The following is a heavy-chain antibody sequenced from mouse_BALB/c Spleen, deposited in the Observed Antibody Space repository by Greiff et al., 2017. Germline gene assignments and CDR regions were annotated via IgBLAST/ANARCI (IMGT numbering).Heavy chain of an antibody. CDR2: IDPENGDT. Sequence: EVQLQESGAELVKPGASVKLSCTASGFNIKDYYMHWVKQRPEQGLEWIGWIDPENGDTEYAPKFQGKATMTADTSSNTAYLQLSSLTSEDTAVYYCISTVVNWYFDVWGAGTTVTVSS. CDR1: GFNIKDYY. D-gene: IGHD1-1*01. CDR3: ISTVVNWYFDV. V-gene: IGHV14-4*02. J-gene: IGHJ1*01.